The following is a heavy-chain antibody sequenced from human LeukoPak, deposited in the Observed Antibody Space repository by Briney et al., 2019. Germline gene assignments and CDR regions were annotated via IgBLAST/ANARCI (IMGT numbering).Heavy chain of an antibody. CDR1: GNTLTELS. CDR2: ISAYNGNT. V-gene: IGHV1-18*01. D-gene: IGHD1-26*01. J-gene: IGHJ3*02. CDR3: ARGVTYSGSSGVVEDAFDI. Sequence: GASVKVSCKVSGNTLTELSMHWVRQAPGQGLEWMGWISAYNGNTNYAQKLQGRVTMTTDTSTSTAYMELRSLRSDDTAVYYCARGVTYSGSSGVVEDAFDIWGQGTMVTVSS.